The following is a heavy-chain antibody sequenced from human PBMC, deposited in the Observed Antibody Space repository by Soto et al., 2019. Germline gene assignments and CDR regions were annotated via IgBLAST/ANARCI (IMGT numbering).Heavy chain of an antibody. CDR1: SDSMNSGGYY. Sequence: QVQLQESGPGLVKPSQTLSLTCSVSSDSMNSGGYYWSWIGQHPGKGLEWIGYIYSNGDTYYNPSLKSRLTISVHTSKNQLSLNLPSVTAADTAVYYCARRGGSSSGYYYYAMDVWGQGTTVTVSS. J-gene: IGHJ6*02. V-gene: IGHV4-31*03. CDR3: ARRGGSSSGYYYYAMDV. D-gene: IGHD6-6*01. CDR2: IYSNGDT.